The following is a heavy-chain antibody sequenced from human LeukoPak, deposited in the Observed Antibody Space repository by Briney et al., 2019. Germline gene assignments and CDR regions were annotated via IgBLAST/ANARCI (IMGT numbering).Heavy chain of an antibody. CDR2: TYYRSKWYN. CDR3: ARDAAVAGTFDF. CDR1: GDSFSSNSAA. J-gene: IGHJ4*02. V-gene: IGHV6-1*01. Sequence: SQTLSLTCAISGDSFSSNSAAWNCIRQSPSRGLEWLGRTYYRSKWYNDYALSVKSRITINPDTSKNQFSLHLNSVTPEDTAVYYCARDAAVAGTFDFWGQGTLVTVSS. D-gene: IGHD6-19*01.